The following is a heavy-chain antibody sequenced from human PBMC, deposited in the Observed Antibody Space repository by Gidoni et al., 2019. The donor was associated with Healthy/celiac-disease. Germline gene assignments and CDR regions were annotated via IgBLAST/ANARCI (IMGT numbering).Heavy chain of an antibody. CDR3: AREVVIAAAGTLGSEYFQH. J-gene: IGHJ1*01. CDR2: INPNSGGT. V-gene: IGHV1-2*06. Sequence: QVQLVQSGAEVKKPGASVKVSCKASGYTFTGYYMHWVRQAPGQGLEWMGRINPNSGGTNYAQKFQGRVTMTRDTSISTAYMELSRLRSDDTAVYYCAREVVIAAAGTLGSEYFQHWGQGTLVTVSS. D-gene: IGHD6-13*01. CDR1: GYTFTGYY.